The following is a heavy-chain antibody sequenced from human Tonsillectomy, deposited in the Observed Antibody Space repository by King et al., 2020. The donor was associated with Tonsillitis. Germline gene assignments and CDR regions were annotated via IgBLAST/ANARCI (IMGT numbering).Heavy chain of an antibody. J-gene: IGHJ4*02. V-gene: IGHV3-30*02. CDR3: AKPLGGPWGRFFDY. CDR2: IRYDGTNR. Sequence: QLVQSGGGVVQPGGSLRLSCTASGFTFNAYGMNWVRQAPGKGLEWVAFIRYDGTNRYYADSVKGRFTISRDNSKNTLYLQMNSLRAEDTAVYYCAKPLGGPWGRFFDYWGQGTLVTVSS. D-gene: IGHD3-16*01. CDR1: GFTFNAYG.